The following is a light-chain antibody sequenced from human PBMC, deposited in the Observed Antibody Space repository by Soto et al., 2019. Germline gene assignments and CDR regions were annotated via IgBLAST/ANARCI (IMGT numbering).Light chain of an antibody. J-gene: IGKJ1*01. CDR2: DAS. Sequence: EIVLTPSPGTLSLSPGERATLSFSSIQSVISSQLAWYQQRPGQAPRLLIYDASNRVPGVPDRFSASGSGTDFTLTISSLEPEDFAVYYCQQRNGWPRTFGQGTKVDIK. CDR3: QQRNGWPRT. V-gene: IGKV3D-20*02. CDR1: QSVISSQ.